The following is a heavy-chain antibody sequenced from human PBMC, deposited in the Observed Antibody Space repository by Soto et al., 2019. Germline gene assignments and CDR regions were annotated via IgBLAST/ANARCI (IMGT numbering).Heavy chain of an antibody. CDR1: GFTFSNYD. J-gene: IGHJ5*02. D-gene: IGHD3-16*01. V-gene: IGHV3-33*02. CDR2: ISYGGSAK. CDR3: ARGDWFDP. Sequence: GGSLRLSCAASGFTFSNYDMHWVRQAPGKGLEWVALISYGGSAKSHADSVKGRFTISRDNPTNTLFLHMNSLRAEDTALYYCARGDWFDPWGQGTLVTVSS.